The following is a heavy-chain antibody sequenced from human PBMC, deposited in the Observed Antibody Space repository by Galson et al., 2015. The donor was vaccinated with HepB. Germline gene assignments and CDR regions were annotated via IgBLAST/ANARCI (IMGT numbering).Heavy chain of an antibody. CDR1: GYTFNSYA. D-gene: IGHD3-3*01. CDR2: ISAGNGNT. J-gene: IGHJ4*02. V-gene: IGHV1-3*01. CDR3: ARVTHYDFLSGPRGYLDY. Sequence: SVKVSCKASGYTFNSYAMHWVRQAPGQRLEWMGWISAGNGNTKYSQKFQGRVTITRDTSASTAYMELSILRSEDTAVYYCARVTHYDFLSGPRGYLDYWGQGTLVTVSS.